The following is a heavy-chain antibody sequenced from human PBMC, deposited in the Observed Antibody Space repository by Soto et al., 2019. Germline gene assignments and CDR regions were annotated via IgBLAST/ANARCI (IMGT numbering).Heavy chain of an antibody. CDR3: ARDCSGGSCYSRAFDY. J-gene: IGHJ4*02. CDR1: GGSISSYY. Sequence: SETLSLTCTVSGGSISSYYWSWIRQPPGKGLEWIGYIYYSGSTNYNPSLKSRVTISVDTSKNQFSLKLGSVTAADTAVYYCARDCSGGSCYSRAFDYWGQGTLVTVSS. D-gene: IGHD2-15*01. CDR2: IYYSGST. V-gene: IGHV4-59*01.